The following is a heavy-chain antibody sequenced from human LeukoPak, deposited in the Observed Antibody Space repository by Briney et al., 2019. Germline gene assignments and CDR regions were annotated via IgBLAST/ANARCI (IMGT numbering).Heavy chain of an antibody. Sequence: ASVKVSCKDSGGTFSSYAISWVRQAPGQGLEWMGRIIPILGIANYAQKIQGRVTITADKSTSTAYMELSSLRSEDTAVYYCAREITMIVVNYYYYGMDVWGQGTTVTVSS. CDR1: GGTFSSYA. D-gene: IGHD3-22*01. CDR3: AREITMIVVNYYYYGMDV. J-gene: IGHJ6*02. CDR2: IIPILGIA. V-gene: IGHV1-69*04.